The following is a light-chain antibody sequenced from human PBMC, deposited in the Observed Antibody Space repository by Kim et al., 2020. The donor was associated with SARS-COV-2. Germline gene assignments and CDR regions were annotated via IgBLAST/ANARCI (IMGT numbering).Light chain of an antibody. V-gene: IGLV2-14*03. CDR3: SSYTSSSTGV. CDR2: DVS. CDR1: ISDVGGYNY. J-gene: IGLJ1*01. Sequence: QPVLTQPASVSGSPGQSITISCTGTISDVGGYNYVSWYQQHPGKAPKLMIYDVSNRPSGVSNRFSGSKSGNTASLTISGLQAEDEADYYCSSYTSSSTGVFGTGTKVTVL.